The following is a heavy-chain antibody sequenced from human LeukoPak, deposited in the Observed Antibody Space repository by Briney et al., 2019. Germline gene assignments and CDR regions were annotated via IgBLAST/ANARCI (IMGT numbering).Heavy chain of an antibody. V-gene: IGHV1-2*02. CDR2: INPDSGGT. Sequence: ASVKVSCTASGYTFTGYYMHWVRQAPGQGLEWMGWINPDSGGTNNAQKFQGRVTMTRDTSISTAYMELSRLRSDDTAVYYCARVFFGTLESEAFDCWGRGRMLIVPS. CDR1: GYTFTGYY. CDR3: ARVFFGTLESEAFDC. D-gene: IGHD6-13*01. J-gene: IGHJ3*01.